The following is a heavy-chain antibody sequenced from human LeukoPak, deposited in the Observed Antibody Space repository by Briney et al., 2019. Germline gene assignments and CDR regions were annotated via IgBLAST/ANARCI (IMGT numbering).Heavy chain of an antibody. D-gene: IGHD6-13*01. Sequence: SGPTLVKPTRTLTLTCTFSGFSLSTSGVGVGWIRQPPGKALEWLALIYWDDDKRYSPSLKSRLTITKDTSKNQVVLTMTNMDPVDTATYYCAHRTDSSSWTGDYFDYWGQGTLVTVSS. V-gene: IGHV2-5*02. CDR3: AHRTDSSSWTGDYFDY. J-gene: IGHJ4*02. CDR1: GFSLSTSGVG. CDR2: IYWDDDK.